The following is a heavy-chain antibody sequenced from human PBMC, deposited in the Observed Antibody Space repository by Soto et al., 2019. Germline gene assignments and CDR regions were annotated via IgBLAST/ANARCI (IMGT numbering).Heavy chain of an antibody. V-gene: IGHV1-69*01. Sequence: QVPLVQSGAEVKKPGSSVKVSCKASGGTFSSYAISWVRQAPGQGLEWMGGIIPIFGTANYAQKFQGRVTITADESTSTAYMELSSLRSEDTAVYYCAKSMVGTHDYGDFDYWGQGTLVTVSS. CDR1: GGTFSSYA. CDR2: IIPIFGTA. J-gene: IGHJ4*02. D-gene: IGHD4-17*01. CDR3: AKSMVGTHDYGDFDY.